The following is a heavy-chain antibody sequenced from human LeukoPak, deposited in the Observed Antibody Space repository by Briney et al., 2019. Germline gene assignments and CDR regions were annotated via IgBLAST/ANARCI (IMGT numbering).Heavy chain of an antibody. J-gene: IGHJ3*02. CDR2: IIPIFGTA. CDR3: ARYASGTKDAFDI. Sequence: ASVKVSCKASGGTFSSYAISWVRQAPGQGLEWMGGIIPIFGTANYAQKFQGRVTITTDESTSTAYMELSSLRSEDTAVYYCARYASGTKDAFDIWGQGTMVTVSS. V-gene: IGHV1-69*05. D-gene: IGHD1-1*01. CDR1: GGTFSSYA.